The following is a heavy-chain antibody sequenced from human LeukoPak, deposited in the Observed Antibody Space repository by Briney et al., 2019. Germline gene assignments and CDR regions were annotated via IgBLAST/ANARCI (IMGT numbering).Heavy chain of an antibody. V-gene: IGHV3-23*01. CDR1: GFNFNSYT. D-gene: IGHD6-19*01. J-gene: IGHJ4*02. CDR3: AREVAVGPFDY. Sequence: GGSLRLSCAASGFNFNSYTMNWVRQAPGKGLQWVANVLASGSPTYYADSVKGRFIISRDNSKNTVYLQMNSLRVEDTAVYYCAREVAVGPFDYWGQGTLVTVSS. CDR2: VLASGSPT.